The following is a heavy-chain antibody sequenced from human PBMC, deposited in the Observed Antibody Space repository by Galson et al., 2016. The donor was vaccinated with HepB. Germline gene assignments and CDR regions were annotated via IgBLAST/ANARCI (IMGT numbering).Heavy chain of an antibody. J-gene: IGHJ4*02. Sequence: SLRLSCAASGFIFSSYAMTWVRQAPGKGPEWVSTFGDGGDIYYADSVKGRFTISRDNSRNTLYLQMSSLRAEDTAVYYCTRSQDYHPDFWGQGTLVTVSS. CDR3: TRSQDYHPDF. V-gene: IGHV3-23*01. CDR2: FGDGGDI. D-gene: IGHD4-11*01. CDR1: GFIFSSYA.